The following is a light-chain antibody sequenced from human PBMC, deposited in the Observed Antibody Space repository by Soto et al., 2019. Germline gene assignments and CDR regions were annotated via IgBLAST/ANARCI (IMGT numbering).Light chain of an antibody. V-gene: IGLV1-51*01. Sequence: QSVLTQSPSVSAAPGQKVTISCSGSSSNIGNNYVSWYQQLPGTAPKLLIYDNNKRPSGIPDRFSGSKSGTSGTLDITGLQTGDEADYYCAAWDDILNGYVFGDGTKLTVL. CDR3: AAWDDILNGYV. J-gene: IGLJ1*01. CDR2: DNN. CDR1: SSNIGNNY.